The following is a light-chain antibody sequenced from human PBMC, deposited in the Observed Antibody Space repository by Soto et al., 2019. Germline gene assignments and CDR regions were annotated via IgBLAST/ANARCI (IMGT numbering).Light chain of an antibody. CDR2: EGS. V-gene: IGLV2-23*01. CDR3: CSYAGSSTYV. Sequence: QSVLTQPASVSGSPGQSITISCTGTSSDVGNYNLVSWYQQHPGKAPKLMIYEGSKRPSGVSNRFSGSKSGNTASLTISILQAEDGADYYCCSYAGSSTYVFGTGTKSPS. J-gene: IGLJ1*01. CDR1: SSDVGNYNL.